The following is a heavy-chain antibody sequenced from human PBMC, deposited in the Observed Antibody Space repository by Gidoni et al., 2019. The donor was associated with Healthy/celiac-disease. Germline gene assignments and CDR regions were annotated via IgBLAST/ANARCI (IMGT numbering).Heavy chain of an antibody. V-gene: IGHV3-15*01. D-gene: IGHD3-3*01. Sequence: EVQLVESGGGLVKPGGSLRLSCAASGFTFSNSWMGWVRQAPGKGLEWVGRIKSKTDGGTTDYAAPVKGRFTISRDDSKNTLYLQMNSLKTEDTAVYYCTTDNPAGDFGVVIRDDYWGQGTLVTVSS. CDR1: GFTFSNSW. CDR2: IKSKTDGGTT. CDR3: TTDNPAGDFGVVIRDDY. J-gene: IGHJ4*02.